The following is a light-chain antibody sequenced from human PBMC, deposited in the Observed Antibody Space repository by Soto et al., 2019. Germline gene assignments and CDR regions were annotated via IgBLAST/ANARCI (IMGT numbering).Light chain of an antibody. CDR1: QRVSSN. J-gene: IGKJ1*01. CDR2: GAS. Sequence: EIVMTQSPATLSVSPGERATLSCRASQRVSSNLAWYQQKPGQAPRLLMYGASTKATGIPDRFSGSGSGTEFTLTISSLQSEDFAVYYCPQHHNWPPWTFGQGTKVEIK. V-gene: IGKV3-15*01. CDR3: PQHHNWPPWT.